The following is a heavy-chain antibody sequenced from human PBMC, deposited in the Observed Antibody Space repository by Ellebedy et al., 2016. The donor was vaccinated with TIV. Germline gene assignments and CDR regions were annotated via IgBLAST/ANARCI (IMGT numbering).Heavy chain of an antibody. D-gene: IGHD6-19*01. CDR2: INPSGGST. CDR1: GYTFTSYY. CDR3: ARARSSGWLHTPDY. J-gene: IGHJ4*02. Sequence: AASVKVSCKASGYTFTSYYMLWVRQAPGQGLEWMGIINPSGGSTSYAQKLQGRVTMTRDTSTSTVYMELSSLRSEDTAVYSCARARSSGWLHTPDYWGQGLLVTVSS. V-gene: IGHV1-46*04.